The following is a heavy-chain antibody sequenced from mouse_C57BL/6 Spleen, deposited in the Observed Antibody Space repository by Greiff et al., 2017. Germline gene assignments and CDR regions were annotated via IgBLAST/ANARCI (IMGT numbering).Heavy chain of an antibody. D-gene: IGHD2-4*01. J-gene: IGHJ2*01. CDR3: ARSGMITTGNYFDY. V-gene: IGHV1-69*01. Sequence: VQLQQPGAELVMPGASVKLSCKASGYTFTSYWMHWVKQRPGQGLEWIGEIDPSDSYTNYNQKFKGKSTLTVDKSSSTAYMQLSSLTSEDSAVYYCARSGMITTGNYFDYWGQGTTLTVSS. CDR2: IDPSDSYT. CDR1: GYTFTSYW.